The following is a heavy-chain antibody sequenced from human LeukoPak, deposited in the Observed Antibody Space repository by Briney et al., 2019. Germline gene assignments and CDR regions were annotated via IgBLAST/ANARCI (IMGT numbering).Heavy chain of an antibody. CDR3: ARGSRNSWYTDYYYYMDV. D-gene: IGHD6-13*01. J-gene: IGHJ6*03. CDR1: GYTFTSYD. CDR2: MNPNSGNT. V-gene: IGHV1-8*01. Sequence: ASVKVSCKASGYTFTSYDINWVRQATGQGLEWMGWMNPNSGNTGYAQKFQGRVTMTRNTSISTAYMELSSLRSEDTAVYYCARGSRNSWYTDYYYYMDVWGKGTTVTVSS.